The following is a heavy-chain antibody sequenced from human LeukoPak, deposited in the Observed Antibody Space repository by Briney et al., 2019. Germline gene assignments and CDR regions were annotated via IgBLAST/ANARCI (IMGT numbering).Heavy chain of an antibody. Sequence: PGGSLRLSCAASGFTVSSNYMSWVRQAPGKGLEWVSVIYSGGSIYYADSVKGRFTISRDNSKNTLYLQMNSLRAEDTAVYYCARGMIVVVNAFDYWGQGTLVTVSS. J-gene: IGHJ4*02. CDR2: IYSGGSI. V-gene: IGHV3-53*01. D-gene: IGHD3-22*01. CDR3: ARGMIVVVNAFDY. CDR1: GFTVSSNY.